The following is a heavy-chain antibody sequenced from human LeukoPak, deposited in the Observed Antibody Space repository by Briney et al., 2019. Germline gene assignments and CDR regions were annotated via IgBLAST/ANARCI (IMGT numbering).Heavy chain of an antibody. CDR2: IKSKSDGGTI. CDR3: TADARLWFGAPLHY. J-gene: IGHJ4*02. CDR1: GLNFTKAW. D-gene: IGHD3-10*01. V-gene: IGHV3-15*01. Sequence: GGSLRLSCAASGLNFTKAWMNWVRQAPGRGLDWVDRIKSKSDGGTIDFAAPVKGRFTFSRDDSKNTLSLQMNSLTIEGTAVYYCTADARLWFGAPLHYWGQGTLVTVPS.